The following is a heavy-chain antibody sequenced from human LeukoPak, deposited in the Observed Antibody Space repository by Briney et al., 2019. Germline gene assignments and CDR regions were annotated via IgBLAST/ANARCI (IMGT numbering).Heavy chain of an antibody. D-gene: IGHD6-19*01. J-gene: IGHJ4*02. CDR3: AKRDSSGWYVLDY. CDR2: LSSGGGST. Sequence: GGSLRLSCAASGFTFSSYAMSWVRQAPGKGLEWVSSLSSGGGSTYCTDSVKGRFTISRDNSGNTLYLQMNSLRPEDTAVYYCAKRDSSGWYVLDYWGQGTLVTVSS. V-gene: IGHV3-23*01. CDR1: GFTFSSYA.